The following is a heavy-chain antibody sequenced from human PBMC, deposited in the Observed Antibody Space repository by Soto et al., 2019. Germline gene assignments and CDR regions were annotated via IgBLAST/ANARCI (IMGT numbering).Heavy chain of an antibody. Sequence: ASVKVSCKASGYTFTSYGISWVRQAPGQGLEWMGWISAYNGNTNYAQKLQGRVTMTTDTSTSTAYMELRSLRSDDTAVYYCARDRRVITIFGVVTPPDIWGQGTMVTVSS. CDR1: GYTFTSYG. D-gene: IGHD3-3*01. CDR2: ISAYNGNT. J-gene: IGHJ3*02. CDR3: ARDRRVITIFGVVTPPDI. V-gene: IGHV1-18*01.